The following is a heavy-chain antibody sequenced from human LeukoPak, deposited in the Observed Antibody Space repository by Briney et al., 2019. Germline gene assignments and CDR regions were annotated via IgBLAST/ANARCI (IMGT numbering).Heavy chain of an antibody. CDR3: ARGPINDYGDFLDRQNSQHDAFDI. D-gene: IGHD4-17*01. J-gene: IGHJ3*02. CDR2: IYYSGST. CDR1: GGSISSGGYY. V-gene: IGHV4-31*03. Sequence: PSETLSLTCTVSGGSISSGGYYWNWIRQHPGKGLEWIGYIYYSGSTYYNPSLKSRVTISVDTSKNQFSLKLSSVTAADTAVYYCARGPINDYGDFLDRQNSQHDAFDIWGQGTMVTVSS.